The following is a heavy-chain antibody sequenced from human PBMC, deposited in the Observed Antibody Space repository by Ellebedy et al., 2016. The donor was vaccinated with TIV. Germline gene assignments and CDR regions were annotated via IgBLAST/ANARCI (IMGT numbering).Heavy chain of an antibody. CDR3: AKGQDTSGILPGWACDT. CDR2: IYYSGAT. Sequence: MPSETLSLTCTVSSGSISSDYWSWLLQPPGEGLEWIGYIYYSGATNYNPTLRSRVTISLDSSKSQFSLKVSSVTAADTAVYYCAKGQDTSGILPGWACDTWGQGTMVTVSS. J-gene: IGHJ3*01. D-gene: IGHD3-22*01. V-gene: IGHV4-59*01. CDR1: SGSISSDY.